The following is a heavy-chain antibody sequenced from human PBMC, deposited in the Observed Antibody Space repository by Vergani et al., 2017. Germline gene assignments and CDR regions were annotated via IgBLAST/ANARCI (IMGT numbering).Heavy chain of an antibody. CDR2: INPSGGST. CDR1: GYTFTSYY. D-gene: IGHD3-22*01. Sequence: QVPLVQSGAEVKKPGASVKVSCKASGYTFTSYYMHWVRQAPGQGLEWMGIINPSGGSTSYAQKFQGRVTMTRDTSTSTFYMELSSLRSEDTAVYYCARTVYYYDSSGYYYLFDPWGQGTLVTVSS. V-gene: IGHV1-46*01. J-gene: IGHJ5*02. CDR3: ARTVYYYDSSGYYYLFDP.